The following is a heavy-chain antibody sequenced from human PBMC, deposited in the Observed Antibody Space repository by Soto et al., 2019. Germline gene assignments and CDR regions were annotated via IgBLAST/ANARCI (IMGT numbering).Heavy chain of an antibody. CDR1: GGSFSGYY. Sequence: SETLSLTCAVYGGSFSGYYWSWIRQPPGKGLEWIGEINHSGSTNYNPSLKSRVTISVDTSKNQFSLKLSSVTAADTAVYYCARYYSSSWHYYYYYGMDVWGQGTTVTVSS. CDR2: INHSGST. CDR3: ARYYSSSWHYYYYYGMDV. V-gene: IGHV4-34*01. D-gene: IGHD6-13*01. J-gene: IGHJ6*02.